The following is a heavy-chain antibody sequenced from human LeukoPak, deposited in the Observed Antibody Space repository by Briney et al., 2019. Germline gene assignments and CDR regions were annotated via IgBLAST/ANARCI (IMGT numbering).Heavy chain of an antibody. V-gene: IGHV3-23*01. CDR3: AKLSRVWFGELYFDY. J-gene: IGHJ4*02. CDR1: GFTFSSYG. CDR2: ISGSGGST. Sequence: GGSLRLSCAASGFTFSSYGMSWVRQAPGKGLEWVSAISGSGGSTYYADSVKGRVTISRDNSKTTLYLQMNSLRAEDTAVYYCAKLSRVWFGELYFDYRGQGTLVTVSS. D-gene: IGHD3-10*01.